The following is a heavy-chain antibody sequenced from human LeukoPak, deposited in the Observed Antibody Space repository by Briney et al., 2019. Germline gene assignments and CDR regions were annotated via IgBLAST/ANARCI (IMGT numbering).Heavy chain of an antibody. Sequence: GASVKVSCKASGYTFTSHYITWVRQAPGQGLEWVGWISAYNGRANYAQKFQGRVTMTIDTSTTTAYMDLRSLTSDDTAMYYCTKGGAMVATVDFWGRGTLVTVSS. V-gene: IGHV1-18*01. D-gene: IGHD5-18*01. J-gene: IGHJ4*02. CDR3: TKGGAMVATVDF. CDR1: GYTFTSHY. CDR2: ISAYNGRA.